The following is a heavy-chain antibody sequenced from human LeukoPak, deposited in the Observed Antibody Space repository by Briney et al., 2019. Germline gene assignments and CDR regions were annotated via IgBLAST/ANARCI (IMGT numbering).Heavy chain of an antibody. CDR3: ARHGQNDGYPLDY. CDR1: GGSISGYY. CDR2: IHYSGST. D-gene: IGHD5-24*01. V-gene: IGHV4-59*08. J-gene: IGHJ4*02. Sequence: SETLSLTCTVSGGSISGYYWSWIRQPPGKGLEWIAYIHYSGSTNYNPPLKSRLTISVDTSKNQLSLRLNSVTDADTAVYYCARHGQNDGYPLDYWGQGTLVSVSS.